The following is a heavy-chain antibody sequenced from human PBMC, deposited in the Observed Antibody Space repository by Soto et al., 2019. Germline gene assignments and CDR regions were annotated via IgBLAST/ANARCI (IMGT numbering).Heavy chain of an antibody. V-gene: IGHV4-39*01. D-gene: IGHD2-15*01. CDR3: ARHSRPPLGDCSGGSCYSGKHYYYYYGMDV. J-gene: IGHJ6*02. CDR1: GDSISSCSYY. Sequence: PSETLSLTCTVSGDSISSCSYYWGWIRQPPGKGLEWIGSIYYSGSTYYNPSLKSRVTISVDTSKNQFSLKLSSVTAADSAVYYCARHSRPPLGDCSGGSCYSGKHYYYYYGMDVWGQGTTVTVSS. CDR2: IYYSGST.